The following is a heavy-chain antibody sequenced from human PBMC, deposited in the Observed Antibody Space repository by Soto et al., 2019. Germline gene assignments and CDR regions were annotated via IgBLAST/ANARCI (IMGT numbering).Heavy chain of an antibody. J-gene: IGHJ3*02. V-gene: IGHV5-10-1*01. Sequence: GESLKISCKGSGYSFTSYWISWVRQMPGKGLEWMGRIDPSDSYTNYSPSFQGHVTISADKSISTAYLQWSSLKASDTAMYYCASHYYYGSGSYHDAFDIWGQGTMVTVSS. CDR1: GYSFTSYW. D-gene: IGHD3-10*01. CDR2: IDPSDSYT. CDR3: ASHYYYGSGSYHDAFDI.